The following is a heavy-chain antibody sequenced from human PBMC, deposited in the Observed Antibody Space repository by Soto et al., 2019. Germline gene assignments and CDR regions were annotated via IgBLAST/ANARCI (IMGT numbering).Heavy chain of an antibody. CDR1: GFSFSTXX. V-gene: IGHV3-23*01. CDR3: AKEPLAQGTGWYADY. J-gene: IGHJ4*02. D-gene: IGHD6-19*01. CDR2: ISGNGATT. Sequence: EVQLLXSXGXXVQPXGSXXXXCAXAGFSFSTXXMSWVRXAPXXXLEWVSAISGNGATTYYVDSVKGRFTISRDNSRNTLYLQMNSLRVEDTALYYCAKEPLAQGTGWYADYWGQGTLVTVSS.